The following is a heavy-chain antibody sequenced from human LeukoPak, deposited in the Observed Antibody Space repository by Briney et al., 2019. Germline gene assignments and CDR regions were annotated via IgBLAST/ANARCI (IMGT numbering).Heavy chain of an antibody. J-gene: IGHJ4*02. CDR2: IRHDAGEK. CDR1: GFTFSTYW. CDR3: ARYWSRGNYDY. D-gene: IGHD2-8*02. Sequence: GGSVRLSCAASGFTFSTYWMSWVRQAPGKGLEWVANIRHDAGEKYYVDSVKGRFTISRDNAKNSLYLQMNSLRAEDTAVYYCARYWSRGNYDYWGQGTLVTVSS. V-gene: IGHV3-7*01.